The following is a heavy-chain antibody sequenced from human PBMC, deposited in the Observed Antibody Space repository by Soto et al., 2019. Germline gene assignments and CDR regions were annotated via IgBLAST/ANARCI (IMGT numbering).Heavy chain of an antibody. CDR1: GYSISSSNW. D-gene: IGHD6-13*01. J-gene: IGHJ5*02. CDR3: ARGSSWYRDNWFDP. CDR2: IYYSGST. V-gene: IGHV4-28*03. Sequence: SETLSLTCAVSGYSISSSNWWGWIRQPPGKGLEWIGYIYYSGSTYYNPSLKSRVTMSVDTSKNQFSLKLSSVTAVDTAVYYCARGSSWYRDNWFDPWGQGTQVTVSS.